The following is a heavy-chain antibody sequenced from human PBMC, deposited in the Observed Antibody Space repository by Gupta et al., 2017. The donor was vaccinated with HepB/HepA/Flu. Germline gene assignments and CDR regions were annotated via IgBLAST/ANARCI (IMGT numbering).Heavy chain of an antibody. CDR3: ARDGRRDIVVVPAATFDY. CDR2: ISSSSSYI. J-gene: IGHJ4*02. CDR1: GFTFSSYS. D-gene: IGHD2-2*01. Sequence: EVQLVESGGGLVKPGGSLRLSCAASGFTFSSYSMNWVRQAPGKGLEWVSSISSSSSYIYYADSVKGRFTISRDNAKNSLYLQMNSLRAEDTAVYYCARDGRRDIVVVPAATFDYWGQGTLVTVSS. V-gene: IGHV3-21*01.